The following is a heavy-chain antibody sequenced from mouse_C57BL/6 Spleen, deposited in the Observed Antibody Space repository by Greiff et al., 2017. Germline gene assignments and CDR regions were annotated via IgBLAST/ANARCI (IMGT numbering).Heavy chain of an antibody. CDR2: IYPGSGST. Sequence: QVQLQQPGAELVKPGASVKMSCKASGYTFTSYWITWVKQRPGQGLEWIGDIYPGSGSTNYNEKFKSKATLTVDTSSSTAYMQLSSLTSEDSAVYYCASPIDSSGYVPFAYWGQGTLVTVSA. D-gene: IGHD3-2*02. CDR3: ASPIDSSGYVPFAY. J-gene: IGHJ3*01. V-gene: IGHV1-55*01. CDR1: GYTFTSYW.